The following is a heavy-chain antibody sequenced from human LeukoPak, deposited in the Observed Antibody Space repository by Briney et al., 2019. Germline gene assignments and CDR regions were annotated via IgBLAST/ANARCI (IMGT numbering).Heavy chain of an antibody. D-gene: IGHD3-22*01. CDR3: ARGVDAYDSSGYYWFDY. CDR1: GGTFSSYA. Sequence: ASVKVSCKASGGTFSSYAISWVRQAPGQGLEWMGGIIPFFGTANYAQKFQGRVTITADESTSTAYMELSGLRSEDTAVYYCARGVDAYDSSGYYWFDYWGQGTLVTVSS. V-gene: IGHV1-69*13. J-gene: IGHJ4*02. CDR2: IIPFFGTA.